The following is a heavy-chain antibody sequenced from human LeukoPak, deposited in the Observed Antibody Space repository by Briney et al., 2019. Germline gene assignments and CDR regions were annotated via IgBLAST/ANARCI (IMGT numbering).Heavy chain of an antibody. CDR2: IYHSGST. V-gene: IGHV4-61*02. Sequence: PSQTLSLTCTVSGDSISSGDYYWSWIRQPAGRGLEWIGRIYHSGSTYYNPSLKSRVTISVDTSKNQFSLKLSSVTAADTAVYYCARDRQWLVVSLTPNWFDPWGQGTLVTVSS. CDR1: GDSISSGDYY. D-gene: IGHD6-19*01. J-gene: IGHJ5*02. CDR3: ARDRQWLVVSLTPNWFDP.